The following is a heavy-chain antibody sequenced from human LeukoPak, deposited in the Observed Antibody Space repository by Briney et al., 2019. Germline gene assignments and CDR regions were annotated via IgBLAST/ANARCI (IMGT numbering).Heavy chain of an antibody. CDR3: ARRGGSFRDDAFDI. CDR2: IYPGDSDT. D-gene: IGHD1-26*01. Sequence: GESLKISCQASGYPFTTYWIGWVRQLPGKGLEWMGVIYPGDSDTTYSPSFEGQVTISADKSISAAYLQWSSLKASDTAIYYCARRGGSFRDDAFDIWGQGTMVTVSS. V-gene: IGHV5-51*01. CDR1: GYPFTTYW. J-gene: IGHJ3*02.